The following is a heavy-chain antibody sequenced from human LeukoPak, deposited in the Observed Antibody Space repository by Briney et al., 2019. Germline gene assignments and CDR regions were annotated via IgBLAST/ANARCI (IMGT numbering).Heavy chain of an antibody. CDR2: INHRGST. D-gene: IGHD4-17*01. CDR3: ARHGDDCGVDS. CDR1: GGSFSGYY. Sequence: PSETLSLTCAVYGGSFSGYYWSWIRQPPGKGLEWIGEINHRGSTNYNPSLKSRVTISVDTSKNQFSLKLSSVTAADTAVYYCARHGDDCGVDSWGQGTLVTVSS. V-gene: IGHV4-34*01. J-gene: IGHJ4*02.